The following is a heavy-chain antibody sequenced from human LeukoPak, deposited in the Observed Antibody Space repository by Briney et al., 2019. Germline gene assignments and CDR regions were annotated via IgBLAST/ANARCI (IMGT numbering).Heavy chain of an antibody. D-gene: IGHD4-17*01. Sequence: GGSLRLSCAASGFTFSSYAMHWVRQAPGKGLEWVAVISYDGSNKYYADSVKGRFTISRDNAKNTLYLQMNSLRAEDTAVYYCARKIDYGAPGGGDYFDYWGQGTLVTVSS. J-gene: IGHJ4*02. V-gene: IGHV3-30-3*01. CDR3: ARKIDYGAPGGGDYFDY. CDR1: GFTFSSYA. CDR2: ISYDGSNK.